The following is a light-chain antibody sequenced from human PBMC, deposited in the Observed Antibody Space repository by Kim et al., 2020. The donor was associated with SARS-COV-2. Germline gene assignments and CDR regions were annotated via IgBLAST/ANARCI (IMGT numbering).Light chain of an antibody. CDR1: SLRSYY. Sequence: ALGPTVRITCQGDSLRSYYANWYQQKPGQAPVLVIYGKNNRPSGIPDRFSGSSSGNTASLTIPGAQAEDEADYYCNSRDSSGNHVVFGGGTQLTVL. J-gene: IGLJ2*01. V-gene: IGLV3-19*01. CDR3: NSRDSSGNHVV. CDR2: GKN.